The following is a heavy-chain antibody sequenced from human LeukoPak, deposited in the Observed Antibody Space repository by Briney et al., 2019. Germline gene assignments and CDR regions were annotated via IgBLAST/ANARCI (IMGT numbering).Heavy chain of an antibody. CDR3: AKGGFLSHFDP. D-gene: IGHD3-16*02. CDR2: ARGTTDST. CDR1: GFTFSTYA. V-gene: IGHV3-23*01. Sequence: PGGSLRLSCAASGFTFSTYAMSWVRQAPGRGLEWVSTARGTTDSTYYADSVEGRFTISRDNSKNTLYLQMNSLRGDDTAVYYCAKGGFLSHFDPWGQGTLVTVSS. J-gene: IGHJ5*02.